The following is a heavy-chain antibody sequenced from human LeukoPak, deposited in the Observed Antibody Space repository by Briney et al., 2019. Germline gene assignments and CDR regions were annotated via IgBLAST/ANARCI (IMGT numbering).Heavy chain of an antibody. CDR2: ISYSGST. J-gene: IGHJ4*02. CDR1: GGSISSSDNF. V-gene: IGHV4-39*01. CDR3: ARHTSGSSLDY. Sequence: SETLSLTCSVSGGSISSSDNFWAWIRQPPGKGLEWIATISYSGSTQYNPSLKSRVTISVDTSKNLLSLKLNSVTATETAVYYCARHTSGSSLDYWGQGSLVTVSS. D-gene: IGHD2-2*01.